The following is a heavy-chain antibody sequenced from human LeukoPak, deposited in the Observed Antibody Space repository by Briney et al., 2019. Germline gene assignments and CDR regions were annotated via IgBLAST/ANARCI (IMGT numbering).Heavy chain of an antibody. D-gene: IGHD6-13*01. V-gene: IGHV3-49*04. CDR1: GFTFGDYA. Sequence: PGGSLRLSCTASGFTFGDYAMRWVRQAPGKGLEWVGFIRSKAYGGKTEYAASVKGRFTISRDDSKSIAYLQMNSLKTEDTAVYYCTRVNSSSGPLDAFDIWGQGTMVTVSS. J-gene: IGHJ3*02. CDR3: TRVNSSSGPLDAFDI. CDR2: IRSKAYGGKT.